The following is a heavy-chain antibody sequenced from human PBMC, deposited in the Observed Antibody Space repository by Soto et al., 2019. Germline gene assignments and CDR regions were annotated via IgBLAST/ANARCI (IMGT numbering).Heavy chain of an antibody. V-gene: IGHV4-34*01. Sequence: SETLSLTCAVYGGSFSGYYWSWIRQPPGKGLEWIGEINHSGSTNYNPSLKSRVTISVDTSKNQFSLKLSSVTAADTAVYYCARGTTPYYYGSGSYRPRWFDPWGQGTLVTVSS. D-gene: IGHD3-10*01. CDR3: ARGTTPYYYGSGSYRPRWFDP. J-gene: IGHJ5*02. CDR1: GGSFSGYY. CDR2: INHSGST.